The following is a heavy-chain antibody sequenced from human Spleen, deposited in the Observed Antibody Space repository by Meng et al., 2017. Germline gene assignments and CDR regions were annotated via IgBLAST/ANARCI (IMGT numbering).Heavy chain of an antibody. Sequence: SVKVPCKALGGIFSNYVIGWVRQAPGQGLEWMGGINAVFGTTNNAQKFQDRVTITSDESTSTVYMELTRLTSEDTAVYFCARKAGNCISTTCYSLDYWGQGTLVTVSS. CDR2: INAVFGTT. J-gene: IGHJ4*02. CDR3: ARKAGNCISTTCYSLDY. CDR1: GGIFSNYV. D-gene: IGHD2-2*01. V-gene: IGHV1-69*13.